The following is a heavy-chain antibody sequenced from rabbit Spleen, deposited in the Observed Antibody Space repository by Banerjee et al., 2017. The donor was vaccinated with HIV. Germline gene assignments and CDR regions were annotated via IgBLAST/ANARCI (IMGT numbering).Heavy chain of an antibody. CDR2: IYTGNGKT. V-gene: IGHV1S40*01. Sequence: QSLEESGGDLVKPGASLTLTCTASGFTISSSYWICWVRQAPGKGLEWIGCIYTGNGKTYYASWAKGRFTISKTSSTTVTLQMTSLTAADTATYFCARNHDLWGPGTLVTVS. J-gene: IGHJ4*01. CDR1: GFTISSSYW. CDR3: ARNHDL.